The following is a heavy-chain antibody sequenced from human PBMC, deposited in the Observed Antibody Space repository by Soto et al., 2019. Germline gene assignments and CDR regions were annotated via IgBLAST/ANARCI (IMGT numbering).Heavy chain of an antibody. CDR3: TTGVDYDPLPGYRSVAY. J-gene: IGHJ4*02. D-gene: IGHD3-9*01. Sequence: EVQLVESGGGLVKPGGALRLSGVASGLDLSHPWMTWVRQTAGKGLEWVARIKSKTDGETADYAAPVKGRFSVSRDDSKNTVHLQMNRLQTEATAVYYCTTGVDYDPLPGYRSVAYWGQGTLVAVSS. CDR1: GLDLSHPW. V-gene: IGHV3-15*01. CDR2: IKSKTDGETA.